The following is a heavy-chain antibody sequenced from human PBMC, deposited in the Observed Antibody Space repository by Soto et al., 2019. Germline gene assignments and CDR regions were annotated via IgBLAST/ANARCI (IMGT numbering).Heavy chain of an antibody. J-gene: IGHJ4*02. CDR1: GGSISSGDYY. CDR2: IYYSGST. Sequence: QVQLQESGPGLVKPSQTLSLTCTVSGGSISSGDYYWSWIRQPPGKGLEWIGYIYYSGSTYYNPSRKSRVXXSXDXXKNPSSLQLSSVTAADPAVYYCARGRPTVTYYFDYWGQGTLVTVSS. D-gene: IGHD4-17*01. V-gene: IGHV4-30-4*01. CDR3: ARGRPTVTYYFDY.